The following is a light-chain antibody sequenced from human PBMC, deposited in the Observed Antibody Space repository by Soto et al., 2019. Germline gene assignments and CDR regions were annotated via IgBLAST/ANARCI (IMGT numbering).Light chain of an antibody. CDR1: QGISIY. CDR3: QHYNSYSEA. Sequence: IQLTQSPSSLSSSVVDTVTITLRASQGISIYFACYQQKPRKAPKLLIYAASTLQSGVQSRFSGSGSGTDFTLTISSLQPDDFATYYCQHYNSYSEAFGQGTKVDIK. V-gene: IGKV1-9*01. CDR2: AAS. J-gene: IGKJ1*01.